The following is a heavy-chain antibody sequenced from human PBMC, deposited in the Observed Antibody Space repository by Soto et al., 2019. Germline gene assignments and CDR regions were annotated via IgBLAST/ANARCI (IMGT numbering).Heavy chain of an antibody. CDR2: IYYTRSA. J-gene: IGHJ4*02. D-gene: IGHD6-13*01. CDR1: GGSISSGAYY. V-gene: IGHV4-31*01. CDR3: ATWGRRRWYVAY. Sequence: SETLSLTCTVSGGSISSGAYYYIWLRPRPGKGLEWIGYIYYTRSARYNPSLESPDTLSVDTFKTQFSLKVTSMTAADTAVYYCATWGRRRWYVAYWGQGLLVTSPQ.